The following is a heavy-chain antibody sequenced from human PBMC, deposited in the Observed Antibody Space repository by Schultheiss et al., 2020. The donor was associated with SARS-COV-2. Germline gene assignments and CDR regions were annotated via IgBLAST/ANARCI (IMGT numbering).Heavy chain of an antibody. J-gene: IGHJ4*02. CDR2: ISSSGSTI. CDR1: GFTFSSYE. D-gene: IGHD5-12*01. CDR3: AGQDIVADPFPVAKYYFDY. V-gene: IGHV3-48*03. Sequence: GGSLRLSCAASGFTFSSYEMNWVRQAPGKGLEWVSYISSSGSTIYYADSVKGRFTISRDNAKNSLYLQMNSLRAEDTAVYYCAGQDIVADPFPVAKYYFDYWGQGTLVTVSS.